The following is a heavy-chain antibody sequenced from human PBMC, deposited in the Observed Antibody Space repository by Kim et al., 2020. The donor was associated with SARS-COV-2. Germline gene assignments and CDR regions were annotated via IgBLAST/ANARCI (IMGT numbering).Heavy chain of an antibody. CDR1: GFTFSSYG. CDR2: ISYDGTNK. V-gene: IGHV3-30*18. D-gene: IGHD6-19*01. J-gene: IGHJ4*02. CDR3: AKGRSQCLVLGGLDY. Sequence: GGSLRLSCAASGFTFSSYGMHWVRQAPGKGMEWLAVISYDGTNKYSADSVKGRFTISRDNSNNTLYFQINSLRAEDTAVYYCAKGRSQCLVLGGLDYWGQGTLVTVSS.